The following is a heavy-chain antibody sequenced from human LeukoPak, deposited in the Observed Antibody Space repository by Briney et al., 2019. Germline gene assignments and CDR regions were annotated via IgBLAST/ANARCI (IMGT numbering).Heavy chain of an antibody. Sequence: PSETLSLTCTVSGGSVSSGTYYWSWIRQPAGKGLEWIGRIYTSGSTNYNPSLKSLATMSVDTSKNQFSLKLSSVTAADTAVYYCARESRATIFGVVIRDYYYGMDVWGQGTTVTVSS. D-gene: IGHD3-3*01. CDR1: GGSVSSGTYY. CDR2: IYTSGST. J-gene: IGHJ6*02. CDR3: ARESRATIFGVVIRDYYYGMDV. V-gene: IGHV4-61*02.